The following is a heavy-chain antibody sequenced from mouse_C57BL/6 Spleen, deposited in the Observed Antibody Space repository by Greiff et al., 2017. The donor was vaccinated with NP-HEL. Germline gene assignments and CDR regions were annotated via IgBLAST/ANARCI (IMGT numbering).Heavy chain of an antibody. J-gene: IGHJ2*01. D-gene: IGHD1-1*01. CDR2: IYPGDGDT. CDR3: ARGITTVVASYYFDY. V-gene: IGHV1-82*01. Sequence: VQLKESGPELVKPGASVKISCKASGYAFSSSWMNWVKQRPGKGLEWIGRIYPGDGDTNYNGKFKGKATLTAAKSSSTAYMQLSSLTSEDSAVYFCARGITTVVASYYFDYWGQGTTLTVSS. CDR1: GYAFSSSW.